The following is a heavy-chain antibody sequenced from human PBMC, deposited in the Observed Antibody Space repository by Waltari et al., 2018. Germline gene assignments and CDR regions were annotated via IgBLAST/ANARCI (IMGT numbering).Heavy chain of an antibody. V-gene: IGHV1-2*02. Sequence: QVQLVQSGAEVKKPGASVKVSCKTSGYTFTGYYMYWVRQAPGQGLEWMGWINPYSGGTAYAQKFQGRVTLTRDTSISTAYTELNRLISDDSAMYYCATAPDAFQIIKWGQGTLVTVSS. D-gene: IGHD2-2*01. J-gene: IGHJ4*02. CDR2: INPYSGGT. CDR3: ATAPDAFQIIK. CDR1: GYTFTGYY.